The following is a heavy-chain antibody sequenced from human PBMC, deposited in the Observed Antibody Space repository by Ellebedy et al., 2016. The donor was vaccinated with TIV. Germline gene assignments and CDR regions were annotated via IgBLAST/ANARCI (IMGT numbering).Heavy chain of an antibody. D-gene: IGHD4-17*01. CDR1: GDSISGYY. Sequence: SETLSLTXTVSGDSISGYYWTWIRQPPGKGLECLGYISNNGGTNYNPSLKSRATISVDTSKNQFSLKLSSVTAADTAVYYCARGGDYTYWYFDLWGRGTLVTVSS. CDR3: ARGGDYTYWYFDL. V-gene: IGHV4-59*01. J-gene: IGHJ2*01. CDR2: ISNNGGT.